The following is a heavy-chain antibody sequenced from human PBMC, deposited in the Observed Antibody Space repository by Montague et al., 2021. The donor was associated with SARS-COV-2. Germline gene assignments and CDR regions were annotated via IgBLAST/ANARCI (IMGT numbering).Heavy chain of an antibody. J-gene: IGHJ3*02. D-gene: IGHD6-13*01. CDR2: IFYSGST. CDR1: SGSISSYY. CDR3: ARGAGYSSSWYLAFEI. Sequence: SETLSLTCTVSSGSISSYYWSWILQPPGKGLEWIVYIFYSGSTNYNPSLKSRVTISVDTSKNQFSLKLSSVTAADTAVYYCARGAGYSSSWYLAFEIWGQGTMVTVSS. V-gene: IGHV4-59*01.